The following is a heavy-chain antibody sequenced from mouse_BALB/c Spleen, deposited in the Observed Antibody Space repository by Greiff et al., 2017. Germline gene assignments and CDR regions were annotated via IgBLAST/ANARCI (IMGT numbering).Heavy chain of an antibody. CDR1: GDSITSGY. Sequence: EVKLVESGPSLVKPSQTLSLTCSVTGDSITSGYWNWIRKFPGNKLEYMGYISYSGSTYYNPSLKSRISITRDTSKNQYYLQLNSVTTEDTATYYCAIPGKNYGGRGAWFAYWGQGTLVTVSA. CDR2: ISYSGST. V-gene: IGHV3-8*02. D-gene: IGHD1-2*01. CDR3: AIPGKNYGGRGAWFAY. J-gene: IGHJ3*01.